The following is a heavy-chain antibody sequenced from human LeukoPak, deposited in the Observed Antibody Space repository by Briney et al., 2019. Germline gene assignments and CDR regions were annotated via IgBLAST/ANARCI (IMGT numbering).Heavy chain of an antibody. Sequence: GGSLRLSCAASGFTFSSYAMSWVRQAPGKGLEWVSATSGSGGSTYYADSVKGRFTISRDNSKNTLYLQMNSLRVEDTAIYYCASSGQIDYWGQGTLVTVSS. J-gene: IGHJ4*02. CDR2: TSGSGGST. D-gene: IGHD6-19*01. V-gene: IGHV3-23*01. CDR1: GFTFSSYA. CDR3: ASSGQIDY.